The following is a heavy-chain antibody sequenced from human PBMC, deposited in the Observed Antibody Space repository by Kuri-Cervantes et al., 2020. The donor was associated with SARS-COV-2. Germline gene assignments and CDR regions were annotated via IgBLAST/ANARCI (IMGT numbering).Heavy chain of an antibody. J-gene: IGHJ5*02. CDR1: GGSISSSSYY. CDR3: AAFTWTHRWFDP. CDR2: VYYSGST. Sequence: SETLSLTCTVSGGSISSSSYYWGWIRQPPGKGLEWIGYVYYSGSTNYNPSLKRRVTISLDTSKNQFSLKLTSPTAADTALYYCAAFTWTHRWFDPWGQGIMVTVSS. D-gene: IGHD3/OR15-3a*01. V-gene: IGHV4-61*05.